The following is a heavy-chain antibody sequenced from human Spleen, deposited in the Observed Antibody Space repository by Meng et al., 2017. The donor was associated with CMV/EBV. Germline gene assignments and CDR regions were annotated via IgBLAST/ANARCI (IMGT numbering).Heavy chain of an antibody. V-gene: IGHV4-59*01. D-gene: IGHD3-10*01. Sequence: SETLSLTCAVYGGSFSGYYWSWIRQPPGKGLEWIGYIYYSGSTNYNPSIKSRVTISVDTSKNQFSLKLSSVTAADTAVYYCARDSGAGSGMGNYYYYGMDVWGQGTTVTVSS. CDR2: IYYSGST. CDR1: GGSFSGYY. J-gene: IGHJ6*02. CDR3: ARDSGAGSGMGNYYYYGMDV.